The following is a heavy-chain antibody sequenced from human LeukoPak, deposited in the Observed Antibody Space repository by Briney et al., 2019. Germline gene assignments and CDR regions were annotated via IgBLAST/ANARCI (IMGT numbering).Heavy chain of an antibody. CDR1: GFTFRRYW. J-gene: IGHJ4*02. Sequence: PGGSLRLSCIASGFTFRRYWMSWVRQAPGKGLEWVGRIKSKTDGGTTDYAAPVKGRFTISRDDSKNTLYLQMNSLKTEDTAVYYCTTALTYYYDSSGYYPIDYWGQGTLVTVSS. D-gene: IGHD3-22*01. V-gene: IGHV3-15*01. CDR2: IKSKTDGGTT. CDR3: TTALTYYYDSSGYYPIDY.